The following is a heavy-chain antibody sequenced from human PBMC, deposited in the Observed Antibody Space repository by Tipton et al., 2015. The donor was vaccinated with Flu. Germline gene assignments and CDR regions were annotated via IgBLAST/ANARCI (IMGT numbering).Heavy chain of an antibody. V-gene: IGHV4-39*06. Sequence: TLSLTCTVFGGSISSSSYYWGWIRQPPGKGLEWIGSIYYSGSTYYNPSLKSRVTISVDTSKNQFPLKLSSVTAADTAVYYCAGRGSVCGMIFDYWGQGTLVTVSS. CDR2: IYYSGST. D-gene: IGHD2-15*01. CDR1: GGSISSSSYY. CDR3: AGRGSVCGMIFDY. J-gene: IGHJ4*02.